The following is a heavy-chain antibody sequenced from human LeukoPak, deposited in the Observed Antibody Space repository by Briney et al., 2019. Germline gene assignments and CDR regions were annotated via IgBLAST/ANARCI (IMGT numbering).Heavy chain of an antibody. CDR1: GGSFSGYY. CDR3: ARASAWYSSSSYFWFDP. J-gene: IGHJ5*02. Sequence: SETLSLTCAVYGGSFSGYYWSWIRQPPGKGLEWIGEINHSGSTNYNPSLKSRVTISVDTSKNQFSLKLSSVTAADTAVYYCARASAWYSSSSYFWFDPWGQGTLVTVSS. V-gene: IGHV4-34*01. CDR2: INHSGST. D-gene: IGHD6-6*01.